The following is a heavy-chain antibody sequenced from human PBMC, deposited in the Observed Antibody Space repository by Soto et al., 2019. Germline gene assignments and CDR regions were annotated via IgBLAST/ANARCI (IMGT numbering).Heavy chain of an antibody. Sequence: QVQLVQSGAEVKKPGASVKVSCKASGYTFSSYGISWVRQAPGQGLVWMGWISSYNANTNYAQKLQGRVSITTDTSTSTAYMELRSLRSDDTSVYYCARVVPYAMMLTRFDPWGQGTLVTVSS. J-gene: IGHJ5*02. V-gene: IGHV1-18*01. CDR3: ARVVPYAMMLTRFDP. CDR1: GYTFSSYG. D-gene: IGHD2-8*01. CDR2: ISSYNANT.